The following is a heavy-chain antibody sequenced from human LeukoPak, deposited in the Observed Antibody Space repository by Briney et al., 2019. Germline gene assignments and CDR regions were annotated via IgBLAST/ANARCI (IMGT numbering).Heavy chain of an antibody. J-gene: IGHJ5*02. CDR2: MYTSGST. CDR1: GASISSYY. Sequence: SETLSLTCTVSGASISSYYWSWVRQPAGKGLEWVGLMYTSGSTNYNPSLKSRVTMSIDTSRNQLSLRLSSVTDADTAVYYCARTSDDFWSGWFDPWGQGTLVTVSS. V-gene: IGHV4-4*07. D-gene: IGHD3-3*01. CDR3: ARTSDDFWSGWFDP.